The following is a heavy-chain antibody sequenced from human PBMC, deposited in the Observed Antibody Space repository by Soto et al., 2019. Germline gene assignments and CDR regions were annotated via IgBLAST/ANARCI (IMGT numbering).Heavy chain of an antibody. CDR3: AKGPYFDY. CDR1: GFTFSSYG. J-gene: IGHJ4*02. V-gene: IGHV3-30*18. Sequence: GGSLRLSCAASGFTFSSYGMHWVRQAPGKGLEWVAVISYDGSNKYYADSVKGRFTISRDNSKNTLYLQMNSLRAEDTAVYYCAKGPYFDYWGQGTLVTVSS. CDR2: ISYDGSNK.